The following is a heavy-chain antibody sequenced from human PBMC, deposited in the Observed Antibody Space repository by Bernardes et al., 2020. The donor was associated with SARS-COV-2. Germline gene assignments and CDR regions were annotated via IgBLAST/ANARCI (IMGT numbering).Heavy chain of an antibody. D-gene: IGHD3-22*01. CDR3: AHRRGYYDGFDY. V-gene: IGHV2-5*02. J-gene: IGHJ4*02. CDR2: IYWDDDK. Sequence: SGPTLVKLTQTLTLTCTFSGFSLSTSGVGVGWIRQPPGKALEWLALIYWDDDKRYSPSLKSRVTITKDTSKNQVVLTMTNMDPVDTATYYCAHRRGYYDGFDYWGQGTLVTVSS. CDR1: GFSLSTSGVG.